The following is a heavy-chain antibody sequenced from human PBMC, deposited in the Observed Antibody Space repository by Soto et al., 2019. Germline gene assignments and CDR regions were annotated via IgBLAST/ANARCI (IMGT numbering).Heavy chain of an antibody. CDR2: IIPIFGTA. CDR1: GGTFSNYA. V-gene: IGHV1-69*06. J-gene: IGHJ6*02. CDR3: ATNAYHDLCSCYFHGMDV. Sequence: QVQLMQSWTEVKKPGSSVKVSCKASGGTFSNYAVSWVRQTPGHGLEWMGGIIPIFGTAIYPQRFQGRVTIVADKSTSTAFMELSSLRSEYTAMYYCATNAYHDLCSCYFHGMDVWGQGTTVIVSS. D-gene: IGHD3-3*01.